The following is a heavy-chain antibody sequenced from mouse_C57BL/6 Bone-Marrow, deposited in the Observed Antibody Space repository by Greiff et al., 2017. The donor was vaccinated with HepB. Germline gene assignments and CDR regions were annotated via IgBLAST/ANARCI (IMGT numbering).Heavy chain of an antibody. CDR1: GFNIKDDY. V-gene: IGHV14-4*01. CDR2: IDPENGDT. D-gene: IGHD1-1*01. CDR3: TTDYYGSSYWYFDV. J-gene: IGHJ1*03. Sequence: VQLKESGAELVRPGASVKLSCTASGFNIKDDYMHWVKQRPEQGLEWIGWIDPENGDTEYASKFQGKATITADTSSNTAYLQLSSLTSEDTAVYYATTDYYGSSYWYFDVWGTGTTVTVSS.